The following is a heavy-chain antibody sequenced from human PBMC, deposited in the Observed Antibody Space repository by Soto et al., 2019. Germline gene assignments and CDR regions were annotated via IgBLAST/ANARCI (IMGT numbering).Heavy chain of an antibody. CDR1: GFTFDDYA. Sequence: EVQLVESGGGLVQPGRSLRLSCAASGFTFDDYAMHWVRQAPGKGLEWVSGISWNSGSIGYADSVKGRFTISRDNAKNSLYLQMNSLRAEDTALYYCAKRGWFGVVPAAFDIWGQGTMVTVSS. V-gene: IGHV3-9*01. CDR2: ISWNSGSI. D-gene: IGHD3-3*01. CDR3: AKRGWFGVVPAAFDI. J-gene: IGHJ3*02.